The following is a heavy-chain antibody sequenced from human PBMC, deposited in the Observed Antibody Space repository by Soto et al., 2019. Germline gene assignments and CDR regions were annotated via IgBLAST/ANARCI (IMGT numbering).Heavy chain of an antibody. CDR1: GFAVSSYS. CDR2: MSFDGNSK. CDR3: TRGLSMIANDDFEY. D-gene: IGHD2-21*01. Sequence: GGSLRLSCAASGFAVSSYSMHWVRQAPGKGLEWVAAMSFDGNSKYFADSVKGRFKISRDTSKNTWSLEMESLGVEDSALYHCTRGLSMIANDDFEYWGQGTQVTVSS. J-gene: IGHJ4*02. V-gene: IGHV3-30-3*01.